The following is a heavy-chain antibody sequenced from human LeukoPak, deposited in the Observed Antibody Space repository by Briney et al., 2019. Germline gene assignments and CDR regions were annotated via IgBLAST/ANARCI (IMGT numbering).Heavy chain of an antibody. CDR3: ARAQGSGSKIDY. Sequence: GGSLRLSCAASGFTFSSYSMNWVRQAPGKGLEWVSSISSSSSYIYYADSVKGRFTISRDNAKNSLYLQMNSLRAEGTAVYYCARAQGSGSKIDYWGQGTLVTVSS. J-gene: IGHJ4*02. CDR1: GFTFSSYS. D-gene: IGHD6-19*01. V-gene: IGHV3-21*01. CDR2: ISSSSSYI.